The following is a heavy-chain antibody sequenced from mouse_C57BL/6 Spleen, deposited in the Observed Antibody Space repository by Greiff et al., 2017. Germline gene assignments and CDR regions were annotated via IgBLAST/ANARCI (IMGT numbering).Heavy chain of an antibody. CDR1: GYTFTSYW. CDR2: IKPSNGGT. Sequence: QVQLKESGTELVKPGASVKLSCKASGYTFTSYWMHWVKQRPGQGLEWIGNIKPSNGGTNYNEKFKSKATLTVDKSSSTAYMQLSSLTSEDSAVYYCARSPDYYGSSSFAYWGQGTLVTVSA. D-gene: IGHD1-1*01. V-gene: IGHV1-53*01. J-gene: IGHJ3*01. CDR3: ARSPDYYGSSSFAY.